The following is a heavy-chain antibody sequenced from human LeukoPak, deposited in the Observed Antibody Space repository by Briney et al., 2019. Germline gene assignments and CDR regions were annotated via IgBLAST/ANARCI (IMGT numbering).Heavy chain of an antibody. V-gene: IGHV3-7*03. D-gene: IGHD1-14*01. Sequence: GGSLRLSCAASGFTFSSYAMSWVRQAPGKGLEGVANIKQDGSEKYYVDSVKGRFTISRDNAKTSLYLQMNSLRAEDTAVYYCARDVLAAGATGTFDIWGQGTMVTVSS. CDR1: GFTFSSYA. J-gene: IGHJ3*02. CDR2: IKQDGSEK. CDR3: ARDVLAAGATGTFDI.